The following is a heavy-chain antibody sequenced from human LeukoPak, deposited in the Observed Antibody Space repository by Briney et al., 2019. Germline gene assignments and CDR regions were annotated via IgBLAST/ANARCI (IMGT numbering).Heavy chain of an antibody. CDR2: ISSSGHII. J-gene: IGHJ5*02. CDR1: GFTFSITY. CDR3: ARCGRITTLGVAGRTGFDP. Sequence: GGSLRLSCAASGFTFSITYMPWVRQAPGKGLQWVSYISSSGHIIYYAYSVKGRFTISRDNDKNSLSLQMNSLRVEDTAVYYGARCGRITTLGVAGRTGFDPWGQGTLVTVSS. V-gene: IGHV3-11*04. D-gene: IGHD3-3*01.